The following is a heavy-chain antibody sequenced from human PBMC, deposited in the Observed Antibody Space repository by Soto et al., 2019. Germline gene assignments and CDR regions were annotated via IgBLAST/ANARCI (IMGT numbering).Heavy chain of an antibody. CDR1: GGSISSGGYY. J-gene: IGHJ6*02. V-gene: IGHV4-31*03. CDR2: IYYSGST. Sequence: SETLSLTCTVSGGSISSGGYYWSWIRQHPGKGLEWIGYIYYSGSTYYNPSLKSRVTIPVDTSKNQFSLKLSSVTAADTAVYYCARNPRAGVPAAMLGYYYGMDVWGQGTTVTVSS. CDR3: ARNPRAGVPAAMLGYYYGMDV. D-gene: IGHD2-2*01.